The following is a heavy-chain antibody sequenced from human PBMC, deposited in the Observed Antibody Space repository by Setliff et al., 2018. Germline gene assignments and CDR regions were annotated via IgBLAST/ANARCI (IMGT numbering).Heavy chain of an antibody. CDR3: RLWFGELLRDY. CDR1: TFPFSNYG. Sequence: GGSLRLSCAASTFPFSNYGVTWVRQAPGKGPQWVASISASGHNTWYADFVKGRFTISRGTSKNTLYLQMSSLRTEDTAVYYCRLWFGELLRDYWGQGTLVTVSS. CDR2: ISASGHNT. V-gene: IGHV3-23*01. D-gene: IGHD3-10*01. J-gene: IGHJ4*02.